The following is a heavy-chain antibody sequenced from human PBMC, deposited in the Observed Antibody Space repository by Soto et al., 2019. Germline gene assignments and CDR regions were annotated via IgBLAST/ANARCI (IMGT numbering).Heavy chain of an antibody. J-gene: IGHJ4*02. CDR1: GYTFTSHH. V-gene: IGHV1-18*01. D-gene: IGHD3-22*01. Sequence: ASVKVSCKASGYTFTSHHVSWVRQAPGQGLEWMGWISAYNGNTNYAQKLQGRVTMTTDTSTSTAYMELRSLRSDDTAVYYCARDLVHDYYDSSGYCDYWGQGTLVTAPQ. CDR3: ARDLVHDYYDSSGYCDY. CDR2: ISAYNGNT.